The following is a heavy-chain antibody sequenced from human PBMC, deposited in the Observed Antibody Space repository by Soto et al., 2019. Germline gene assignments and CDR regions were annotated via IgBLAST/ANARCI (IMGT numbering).Heavy chain of an antibody. CDR3: ARSAFVVPAAIVGGWFDP. Sequence: ASVKVSCKASGYTFTSYYMHWVRQAPGQGLEWMGIINPSGGSTSYAQKFQGRVTMTRDTSTSTVYMELSSLRSEDTAVYYCARSAFVVPAAIVGGWFDPWGQGTLVTVSS. V-gene: IGHV1-46*01. CDR1: GYTFTSYY. CDR2: INPSGGST. J-gene: IGHJ5*02. D-gene: IGHD2-2*01.